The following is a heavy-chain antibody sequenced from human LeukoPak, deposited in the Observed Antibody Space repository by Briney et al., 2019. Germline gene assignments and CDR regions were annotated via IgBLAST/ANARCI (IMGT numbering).Heavy chain of an antibody. J-gene: IGHJ4*02. V-gene: IGHV4-31*01. CDR2: IYYSGST. Sequence: PSQTLSLTCTVSGGSISSGGYYWSWIRQHPGKGLEWIGYIYYSGSTYYNPSLKSLVTISVDTSKNQFSLKLSSVTAADTAVYYCARRTLPSPGIVAPTAFDYWGQGTLVTVSS. D-gene: IGHD5-12*01. CDR3: ARRTLPSPGIVAPTAFDY. CDR1: GGSISSGGYY.